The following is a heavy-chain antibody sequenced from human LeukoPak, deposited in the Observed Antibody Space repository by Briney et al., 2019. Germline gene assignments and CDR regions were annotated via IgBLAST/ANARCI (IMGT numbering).Heavy chain of an antibody. CDR3: ARGLSSTRRESDY. Sequence: SETLSLTCSVSGASMRNFYWSWIRQPPGEGLEWIGYIDYTGSTSYNPSLKSRVTISIDTSKNQFSLRLNSVAAADAAVYFCARGLSSTRRESDYWGQGTLVTVS. CDR1: GASMRNFY. V-gene: IGHV4-59*01. D-gene: IGHD2-2*01. CDR2: IDYTGST. J-gene: IGHJ4*02.